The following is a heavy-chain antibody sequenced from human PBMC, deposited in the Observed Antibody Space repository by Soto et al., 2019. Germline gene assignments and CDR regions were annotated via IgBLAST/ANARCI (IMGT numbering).Heavy chain of an antibody. CDR1: GYSISSNTYY. Sequence: PSETLSLTCTFSGYSISSNTYYWGWIRQPPGKGLEWIGNIYYSGSTYYNPSLKSRVTISVDTSKNQFSLKLSSVTAADTAVYYCMLGSGWKDFDYWGQGTLVTVSS. CDR3: MLGSGWKDFDY. J-gene: IGHJ4*02. V-gene: IGHV4-39*01. CDR2: IYYSGST. D-gene: IGHD3-22*01.